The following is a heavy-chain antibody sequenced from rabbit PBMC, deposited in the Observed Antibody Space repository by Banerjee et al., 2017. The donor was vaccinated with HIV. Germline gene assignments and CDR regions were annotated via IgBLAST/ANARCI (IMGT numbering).Heavy chain of an antibody. CDR2: INSNTGNT. CDR3: ARAGDDDYGDYFGYLGL. CDR1: GFDLSSYYY. Sequence: QEQLVESGGGLVQPGGSLTLTCKASGFDLSSYYYMCWVRQAPGKGLEWIACINSNTGNTVYASWAKGPFTISKTSSTTVTLQMTSLTAADTATYFCARAGDDDYGDYFGYLGLWGQGTLVTVS. D-gene: IGHD2-1*01. J-gene: IGHJ3*01. V-gene: IGHV1S45*01.